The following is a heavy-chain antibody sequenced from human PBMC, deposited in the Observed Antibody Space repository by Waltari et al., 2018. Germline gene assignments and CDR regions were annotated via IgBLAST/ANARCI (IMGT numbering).Heavy chain of an antibody. CDR2: IYYSGST. D-gene: IGHD4-17*01. CDR3: ARLPTTVTTPY. CDR1: GGSISSSSYY. Sequence: QLQLQESGPGLVKPSETLSLTCTVSGGSISSSSYYWGWIRQPPGKGLEWIGSIYYSGSTYYNPSLKSRVTISVDTSKNQFSLKLSSVTAADTAVYYCARLPTTVTTPYWGQGTLVTVSS. J-gene: IGHJ4*02. V-gene: IGHV4-39*01.